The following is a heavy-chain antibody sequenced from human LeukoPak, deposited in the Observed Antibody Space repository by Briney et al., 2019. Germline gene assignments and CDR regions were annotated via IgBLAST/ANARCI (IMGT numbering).Heavy chain of an antibody. D-gene: IGHD1-1*01. V-gene: IGHV1-2*02. CDR2: INPHSRAT. J-gene: IGHJ5*02. Sequence: GASVKVSCRASGNDFSDFSFNWVRQAPGRGLEWVGWINPHSRATHYAQRFRGRVTMDASITTAYMELNRLTSDDTAVYYCVTTTFTQMRDPWGQGTLVTVSS. CDR3: VTTTFTQMRDP. CDR1: GNDFSDFS.